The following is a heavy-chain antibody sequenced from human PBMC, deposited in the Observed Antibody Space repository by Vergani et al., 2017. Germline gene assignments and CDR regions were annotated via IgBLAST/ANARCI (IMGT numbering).Heavy chain of an antibody. CDR2: IYYSGST. J-gene: IGHJ4*02. CDR1: GGSINSSSHY. CDR3: ARRLGRWLSGGY. D-gene: IGHD2-15*01. V-gene: IGHV4-39*01. Sequence: QLQLQESGPGLVKPSETLSLTCTVSGGSINSSSHYWGWIRQPPGKGLEWIGSIYYSGSTYYNPSLKSRVTISVDTSKNQLTLKLSSVTAADAAVYYCARRLGRWLSGGYWGQGTRVTVSS.